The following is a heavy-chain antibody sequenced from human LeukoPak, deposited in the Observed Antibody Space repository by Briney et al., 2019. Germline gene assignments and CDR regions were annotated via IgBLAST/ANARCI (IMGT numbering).Heavy chain of an antibody. J-gene: IGHJ3*02. CDR1: GFTFSSYA. Sequence: GGSLRLSCAASGFTFSSYAMSWVRQAPGKGLEWVSSISVSGGSTYYADSVKGRFTISRDNSKNTVYLQMDSLRVEDTAVYYCVKDWGDLPDYSADGFDIWGPGTVVTVSS. D-gene: IGHD4-11*01. CDR3: VKDWGDLPDYSADGFDI. CDR2: ISVSGGST. V-gene: IGHV3-23*01.